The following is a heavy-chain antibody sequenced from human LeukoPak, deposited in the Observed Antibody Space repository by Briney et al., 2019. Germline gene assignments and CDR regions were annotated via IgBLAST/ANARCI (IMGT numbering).Heavy chain of an antibody. CDR3: ACYGSGSYSPYYFDY. V-gene: IGHV3-23*01. CDR1: GFTFSSYA. D-gene: IGHD3-10*01. CDR2: ISGSGGST. J-gene: IGHJ4*02. Sequence: GGSLRLSCAASGFTFSSYAMSWVRQAPGKGPEWVSAISGSGGSTYYADSVKGRFTISRDNSKNTLYLQMNSLRAEDTAVYYCACYGSGSYSPYYFDYWGQGTLVTVSS.